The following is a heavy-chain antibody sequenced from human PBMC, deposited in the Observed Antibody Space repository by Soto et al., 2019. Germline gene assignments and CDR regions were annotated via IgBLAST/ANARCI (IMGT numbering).Heavy chain of an antibody. Sequence: QLQLQESGPGLVKPSETLSLTCTVSGGSISSSSYYWGWIRQPPGKGLEWIGSIYYSGSTYYNPSRKSRVTISVDTSKNQFSLKLSSVTAADTAVYYCATKDVVVVAATPSYWYFDLWGRGTLVTVSS. D-gene: IGHD2-15*01. CDR1: GGSISSSSYY. CDR2: IYYSGST. CDR3: ATKDVVVVAATPSYWYFDL. V-gene: IGHV4-39*01. J-gene: IGHJ2*01.